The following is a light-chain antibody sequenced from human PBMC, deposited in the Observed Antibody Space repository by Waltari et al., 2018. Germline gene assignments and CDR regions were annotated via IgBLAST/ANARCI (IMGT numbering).Light chain of an antibody. J-gene: IGLJ1*01. CDR2: DVS. CDR1: SSDVGGYNY. CDR3: SSYTRTTIGLYV. V-gene: IGLV2-14*03. Sequence: QSALTQPASVSGSPGQSITISCTGTSSDVGGYNYVSWYQQDPGKAPKLMIYDVSNRPSGVSNRFSGSKSGNTASLTISGLQAEDEADYYCSSYTRTTIGLYVFGTGTKVTVL.